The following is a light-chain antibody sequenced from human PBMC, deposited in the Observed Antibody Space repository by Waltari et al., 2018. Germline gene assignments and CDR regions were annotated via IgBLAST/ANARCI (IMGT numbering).Light chain of an antibody. V-gene: IGKV3-20*01. CDR3: QQYGSSPGT. J-gene: IGKJ1*01. CDR1: QSVSSSY. CDR2: GAS. Sequence: EIVLTQSPGTLSLSPGERATLSCRASQSVSSSYFAWYQQKPGQAPRLRSYGASNRATGIPDRFGGSGSGTDFTLTISRLEPEDFAVYYCQQYGSSPGTFGQGTKVET.